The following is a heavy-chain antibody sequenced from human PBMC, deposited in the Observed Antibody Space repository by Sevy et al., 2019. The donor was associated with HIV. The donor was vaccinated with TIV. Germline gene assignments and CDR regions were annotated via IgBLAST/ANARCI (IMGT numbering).Heavy chain of an antibody. V-gene: IGHV3-30*18. CDR2: ISHDGSYQ. CDR1: RFTFSTYD. Sequence: GGSLRLSCAASRFTFSTYDIHWVRQAPGKGLEWVAVISHDGSYQYYTDSVKGRFTISREDSKNKSYLQRNSRRADDSGVYYCAKGQGYDYIWGNARSEYYFDYWGQGTLVTVSS. D-gene: IGHD3-16*01. J-gene: IGHJ4*02. CDR3: AKGQGYDYIWGNARSEYYFDY.